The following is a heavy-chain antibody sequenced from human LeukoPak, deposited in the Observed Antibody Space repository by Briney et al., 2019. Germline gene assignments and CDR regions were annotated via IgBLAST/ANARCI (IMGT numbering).Heavy chain of an antibody. Sequence: WASVKVSCKASGFTFTSSAMQWVRQARGQRLEWIGWIVVGSGNTNYAQKFQERVTITRDMSTSTAFMELSSLRSEDTAVYYCAAADCSSTSCRGVDGMDVWGQGTTVTVSS. CDR3: AAADCSSTSCRGVDGMDV. D-gene: IGHD2-2*01. CDR2: IVVGSGNT. CDR1: GFTFTSSA. V-gene: IGHV1-58*02. J-gene: IGHJ6*02.